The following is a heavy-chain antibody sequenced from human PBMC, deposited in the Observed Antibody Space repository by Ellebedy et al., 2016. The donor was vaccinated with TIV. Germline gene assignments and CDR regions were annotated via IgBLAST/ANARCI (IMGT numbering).Heavy chain of an antibody. CDR1: GFTFTSSA. D-gene: IGHD3-22*01. J-gene: IGHJ3*02. Sequence: ASVKVSCKASGFTFTSSAVQWVRQARGQRLEWIGWIVVGSGNTNYAQKFQERVTITRDMSTSTAYMELSSLRSEDTAVYYCAAGGYYDSSGYPSLDAFDIWGQGTMVTVSS. CDR2: IVVGSGNT. CDR3: AAGGYYDSSGYPSLDAFDI. V-gene: IGHV1-58*01.